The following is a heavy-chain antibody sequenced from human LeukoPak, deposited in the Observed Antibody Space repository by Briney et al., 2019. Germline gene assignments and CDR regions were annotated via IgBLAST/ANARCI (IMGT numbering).Heavy chain of an antibody. V-gene: IGHV1-18*01. CDR2: ISGYSGNT. CDR1: GFTFTSYG. J-gene: IGHJ4*02. D-gene: IGHD3-10*01. Sequence: ASVKVSCKASGFTFTSYGFSWVRQAPGQGFEWMGWISGYSGNTNSAQKLQGRVTMTTDTSTSTVYMELRSLRSDDTAVYYRARNGRGGSGSYFDYWGQGTLVTVSS. CDR3: ARNGRGGSGSYFDY.